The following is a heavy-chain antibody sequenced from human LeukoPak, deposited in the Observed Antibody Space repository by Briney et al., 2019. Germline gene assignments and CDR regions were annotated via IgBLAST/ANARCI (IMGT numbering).Heavy chain of an antibody. CDR2: INHSGST. V-gene: IGHV4-34*01. CDR3: ARGRVITIFGVATGGNWFDP. CDR1: GGSFSGYY. Sequence: PSETLSLTCAVYGGSFSGYYWSWIRQPPGKGLEWIGEINHSGSTNYNPSLKSRVTISVDASKNQFSLKLSSVTAADTAVYYCARGRVITIFGVATGGNWFDPWGQGTWSSSPQ. J-gene: IGHJ5*02. D-gene: IGHD3-3*01.